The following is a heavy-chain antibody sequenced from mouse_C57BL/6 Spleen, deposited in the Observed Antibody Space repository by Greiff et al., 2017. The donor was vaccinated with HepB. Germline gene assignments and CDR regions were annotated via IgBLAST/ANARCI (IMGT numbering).Heavy chain of an antibody. D-gene: IGHD2-1*01. V-gene: IGHV1-59*01. Sequence: VQLQQPGAELVRPGTSVKLSCKASGYTFTSYWMHWVKQRPGQGLEWIGVIDPSDSYTNYNQKFKGKATLTVDTSSSTAYMQLSSLTSEDSAVYYCARWGVTTRYFDVWGTGTTVTVSS. J-gene: IGHJ1*03. CDR2: IDPSDSYT. CDR1: GYTFTSYW. CDR3: ARWGVTTRYFDV.